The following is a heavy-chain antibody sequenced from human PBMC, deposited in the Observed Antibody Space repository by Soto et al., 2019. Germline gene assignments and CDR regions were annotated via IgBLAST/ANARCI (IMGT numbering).Heavy chain of an antibody. CDR2: IIPIFGTA. D-gene: IGHD6-13*01. Sequence: QVQLVQSGAEVKQPGSLVKVSCKASGGTFSSYAISWVRQAPGRVLEWMGGIIPIFGTANYAQKFQGRVTITADESTSTAYMELSSLRSEDTAVYYCARVRIAAAGTRVMDVWGKGTTVTVSS. V-gene: IGHV1-69*01. J-gene: IGHJ6*04. CDR1: GGTFSSYA. CDR3: ARVRIAAAGTRVMDV.